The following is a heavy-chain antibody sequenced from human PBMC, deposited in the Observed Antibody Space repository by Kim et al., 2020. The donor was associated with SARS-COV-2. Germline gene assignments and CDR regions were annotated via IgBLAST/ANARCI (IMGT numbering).Heavy chain of an antibody. J-gene: IGHJ4*02. CDR1: GGTFGTYT. CDR2: IIPIFGTP. CDR3: AKKEIVGPLDC. D-gene: IGHD2-15*01. Sequence: SVKVSCKASGGTFGTYTITWVRQAPGQGLEWMGGIIPIFGTPDYAQNFQGRVTISADESTSTAYMQLSSLRSEDTAVYYCAKKEIVGPLDCLGQGTLVTVSS. V-gene: IGHV1-69*13.